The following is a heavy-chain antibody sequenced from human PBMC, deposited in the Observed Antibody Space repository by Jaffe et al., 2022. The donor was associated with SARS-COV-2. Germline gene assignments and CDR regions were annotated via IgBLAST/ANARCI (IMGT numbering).Heavy chain of an antibody. Sequence: QVTLRESGPALVKPTQTLTLTCTFSGFSLSTSGMCVSWIRQPPGKALEWLALIDWDDDKYYSTSLKTRLTISKDTSKNQVVLTMTNMDPVDTATYYCARTADTYYYDSSGPGITMGSGAFDIWGQGTMVTVSS. CDR2: IDWDDDK. CDR3: ARTADTYYYDSSGPGITMGSGAFDI. V-gene: IGHV2-70*01. D-gene: IGHD3-22*01. J-gene: IGHJ3*02. CDR1: GFSLSTSGMC.